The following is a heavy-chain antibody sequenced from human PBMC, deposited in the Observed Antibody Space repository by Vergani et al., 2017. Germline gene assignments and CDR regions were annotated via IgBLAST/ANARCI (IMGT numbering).Heavy chain of an antibody. CDR3: AKIASQIVRGILDY. D-gene: IGHD3-10*01. V-gene: IGHV3-30*02. Sequence: QVQLVESGGGVVQPGGSLRLSCAASGFTFSSYGMHWVRQAPGKGLEWVAFIGYVGSNKYYADSVKGRFTISSDNSKNTLYLQMNSLRAEDTAVYYCAKIASQIVRGILDYWGQGTLVTVSS. CDR1: GFTFSSYG. J-gene: IGHJ4*02. CDR2: IGYVGSNK.